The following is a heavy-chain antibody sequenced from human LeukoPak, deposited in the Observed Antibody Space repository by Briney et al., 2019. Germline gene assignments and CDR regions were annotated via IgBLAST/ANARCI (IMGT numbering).Heavy chain of an antibody. D-gene: IGHD6-6*01. CDR1: GFTFSGYP. CDR3: ARDSLGGRGP. Sequence: GKSLRLSCAASGFTFSGYPIHWVRQAPGKGLEWVAVISYDGSNKYYADSVKGRFTISRDNSKNTLYLQMNSLRAEDTAVYYCARDSLGGRGPWGQGTLVTVSS. J-gene: IGHJ5*02. V-gene: IGHV3-30*14. CDR2: ISYDGSNK.